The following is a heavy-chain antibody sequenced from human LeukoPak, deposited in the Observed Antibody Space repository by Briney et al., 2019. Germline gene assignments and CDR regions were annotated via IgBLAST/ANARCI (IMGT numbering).Heavy chain of an antibody. J-gene: IGHJ4*02. CDR3: ATSKYSGSY. CDR1: RFTFSSYA. V-gene: IGHV3-23*01. CDR2: ISGSGGRI. D-gene: IGHD1-26*01. Sequence: GGSPRLSCAASRFTFSSYAMSWVRQAPGKGLEWVSAISGSGGRIYYGASVKGRFTISRDNSKNTLNLQMNSLRAEDTAVYYCATSKYSGSYWGQGTLVTVSS.